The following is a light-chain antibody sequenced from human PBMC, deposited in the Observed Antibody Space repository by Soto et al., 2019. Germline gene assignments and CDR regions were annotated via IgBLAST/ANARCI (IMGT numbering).Light chain of an antibody. V-gene: IGLV2-14*01. J-gene: IGLJ2*01. CDR1: SSDVGGYSY. Sequence: QSVLTQPASVSGSPVQSITISCTGTSSDVGGYSYVSWYQHHPGKAPKLMIYEVSNRPSGISNRFSGSKSGNAASLTISGLQAEDEADYYCSSYTSTSTPVVFGGGTKLTVL. CDR2: EVS. CDR3: SSYTSTSTPVV.